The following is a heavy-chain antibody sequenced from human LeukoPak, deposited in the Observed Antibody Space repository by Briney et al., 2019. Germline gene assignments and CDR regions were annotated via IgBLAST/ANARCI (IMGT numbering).Heavy chain of an antibody. CDR1: GFTFSNAW. J-gene: IGHJ4*02. CDR3: TTLYYYGSGSYYVQGNY. V-gene: IGHV3-15*07. Sequence: PGGSLRLSCAASGFTFSNAWMNWVRQAPGKGLEWVGRIKSKTDGGTTDYAAPVQGRFTISRDDSKNTLYLQMNSLKTEDTAVYYCTTLYYYGSGSYYVQGNYWGQGTLVTVSS. CDR2: IKSKTDGGTT. D-gene: IGHD3-10*01.